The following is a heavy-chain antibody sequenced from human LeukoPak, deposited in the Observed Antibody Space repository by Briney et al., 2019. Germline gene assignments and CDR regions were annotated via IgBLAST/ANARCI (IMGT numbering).Heavy chain of an antibody. CDR2: IYYSGST. CDR1: GGSISSYY. CDR3: ARRRGIAAAGKPYYFDY. D-gene: IGHD6-13*01. V-gene: IGHV4-59*01. Sequence: SETLSLTCTVSGGSISSYYWSWIRQPPGKGLEWIGYIYYSGSTNYNPSLKSRVTISVDTSKNQFSLKLSSVTAADTAVYYCARRRGIAAAGKPYYFDYWGQGTLVTVSS. J-gene: IGHJ4*02.